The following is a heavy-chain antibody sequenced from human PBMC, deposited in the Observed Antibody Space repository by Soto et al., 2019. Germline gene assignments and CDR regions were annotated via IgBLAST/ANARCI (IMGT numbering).Heavy chain of an antibody. CDR1: GSTFSSYS. J-gene: IGHJ6*02. Sequence: EVQLVESGGGLVEPGGSLRLSCAPSGSTFSSYSMNWVRQAPGKGLEWVSSISSGSHYIYYAESVRGRFTISRDNAKSSLYLQMNSLRADEAAVYYCARNQNPSSKTLGMGVWGQGTTVTVSS. V-gene: IGHV3-21*01. CDR2: ISSGSHYI. CDR3: ARNQNPSSKTLGMGV.